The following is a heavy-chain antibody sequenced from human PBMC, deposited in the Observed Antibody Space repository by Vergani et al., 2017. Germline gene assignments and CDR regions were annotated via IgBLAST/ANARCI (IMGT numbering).Heavy chain of an antibody. CDR1: GYTFTGYS. CDR2: INPNSGGT. CDR3: ARRTLGYCSGGSCYFDY. J-gene: IGHJ4*02. D-gene: IGHD2-15*01. Sequence: QVQLVQSGAEVKKPGASVKVSCKASGYTFTGYSMHWVRQAPGQGLEWMGCINPNSGGTNYAQKFQGRVTMTRDTSISTAYMELSRLRSDDTAVYYCARRTLGYCSGGSCYFDYWGQGTLVTVSS. V-gene: IGHV1-2*02.